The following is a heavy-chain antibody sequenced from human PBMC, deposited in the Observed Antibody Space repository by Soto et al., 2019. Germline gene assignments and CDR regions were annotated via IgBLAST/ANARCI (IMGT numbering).Heavy chain of an antibody. CDR1: GGSVSSGGYF. Sequence: PSETLSLTCTVSGGSVSSGGYFWSWIRQPPGEGLEWIGHIYNSGSTYSNPSLRGRVTISVDTSKSQFSLKVSSVTAADTAVYYCARGPGADKIDCWGQGTLVTVSS. CDR2: IYNSGST. V-gene: IGHV4-30-4*01. J-gene: IGHJ4*02. CDR3: ARGPGADKIDC.